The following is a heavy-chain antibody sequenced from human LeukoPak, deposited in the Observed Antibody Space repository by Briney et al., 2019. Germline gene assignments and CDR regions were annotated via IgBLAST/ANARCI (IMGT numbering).Heavy chain of an antibody. CDR2: IYPGDSDT. Sequence: GESLKISCKGSGYSFTSYWIGWVRQMPGKGLEWMGIIYPGDSDTRYSPSFQGQVTISADKSISTAYLQWSSLKASDTAMYYCARLTEQWLPKAKVFDYWGQGTLVTVSS. CDR3: ARLTEQWLPKAKVFDY. CDR1: GYSFTSYW. D-gene: IGHD6-19*01. V-gene: IGHV5-51*01. J-gene: IGHJ4*02.